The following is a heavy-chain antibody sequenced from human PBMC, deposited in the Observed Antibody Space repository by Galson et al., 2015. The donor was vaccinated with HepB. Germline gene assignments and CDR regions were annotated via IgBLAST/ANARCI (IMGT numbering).Heavy chain of an antibody. D-gene: IGHD3-3*01. V-gene: IGHV7-4-1*02. Sequence: SVKVSCKASGYTFTSYAMNWVRQAPGQGLEWMGWINTNTGNPTYAQGFTGRFVFSLDTSVSTAYLQISSLKAEDTAVYYCARDYHVGVVIPLQPAGFDPWGQGTLVTVSS. CDR1: GYTFTSYA. CDR3: ARDYHVGVVIPLQPAGFDP. J-gene: IGHJ5*02. CDR2: INTNTGNP.